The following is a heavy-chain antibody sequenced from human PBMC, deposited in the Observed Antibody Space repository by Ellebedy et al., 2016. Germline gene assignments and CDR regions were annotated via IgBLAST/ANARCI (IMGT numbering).Heavy chain of an antibody. V-gene: IGHV3-23*01. CDR1: GFIFSSYV. Sequence: GESLKISXAASGFIFSSYVMTWVRQAPGKGLEWVSVISGSGRSTYYADSVKGRFTISRDNSKNTLYLQMNSLRAEDTAVYYCAKVISASGSYTGMDVWGQGTTVTVSS. D-gene: IGHD3-10*01. CDR2: ISGSGRST. CDR3: AKVISASGSYTGMDV. J-gene: IGHJ6*02.